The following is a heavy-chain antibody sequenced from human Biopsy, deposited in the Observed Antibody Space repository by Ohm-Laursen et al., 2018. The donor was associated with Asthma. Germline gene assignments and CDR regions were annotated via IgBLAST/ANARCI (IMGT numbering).Heavy chain of an antibody. CDR1: GFSFSNFA. D-gene: IGHD1-1*01. CDR3: VRDGTDDAFDI. CDR2: ISKDASTQ. J-gene: IGHJ3*02. V-gene: IGHV3-30*01. Sequence: SLRLSCSAFGFSFSNFAIHWIRQAPGKGLEWVGVISKDASTQDYADSVKGRFTMARDNSKNTLDLQMNSLREEDTAVYYCVRDGTDDAFDIWGQGTVVSVSS.